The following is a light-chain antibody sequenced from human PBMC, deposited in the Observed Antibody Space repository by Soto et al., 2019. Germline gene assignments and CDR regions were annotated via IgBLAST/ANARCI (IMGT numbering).Light chain of an antibody. CDR2: SAS. J-gene: IGKJ4*01. CDR1: QSIGSN. Sequence: ETVMTQSPAALSVSPGERATVSCRASQSIGSNLAWYQQRPGQAPRLVIHSASTRATGIPDRFSGSGSGTDFTLTISSLQSEDFAVYYCQQYHDWPPVSFGGETKLQVK. V-gene: IGKV3-15*01. CDR3: QQYHDWPPVS.